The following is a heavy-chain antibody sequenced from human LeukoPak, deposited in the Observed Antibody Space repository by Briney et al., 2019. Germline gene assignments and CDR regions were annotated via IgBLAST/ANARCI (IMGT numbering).Heavy chain of an antibody. CDR2: IYPGDSDT. D-gene: IGHD4-23*01. CDR1: GSIFTSYW. CDR3: ASHYGGNANYFDY. J-gene: IGHJ4*02. Sequence: GASLQISGKGSGSIFTSYWIGWGRQLPGKGLEWMGIIYPGDSDTRYSPSFQGQVTISADKSISTAYLQWSSLKASDTAMYYCASHYGGNANYFDYWGQGTLVTVSS. V-gene: IGHV5-51*01.